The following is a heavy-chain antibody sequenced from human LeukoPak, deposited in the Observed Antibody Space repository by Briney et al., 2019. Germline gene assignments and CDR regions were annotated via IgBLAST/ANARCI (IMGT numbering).Heavy chain of an antibody. Sequence: GGSLRLSCAASGFTFSSYGMHRVRQAPGKGLEWVAVIWYDGSNKYYADSVKGRFTISRDNSKNTLYLQMNSLRAEDTAVYYCARDNFYDSSGYYWSRYFDYWGQGTLVTVSS. CDR3: ARDNFYDSSGYYWSRYFDY. CDR2: IWYDGSNK. V-gene: IGHV3-33*01. CDR1: GFTFSSYG. D-gene: IGHD3-22*01. J-gene: IGHJ4*02.